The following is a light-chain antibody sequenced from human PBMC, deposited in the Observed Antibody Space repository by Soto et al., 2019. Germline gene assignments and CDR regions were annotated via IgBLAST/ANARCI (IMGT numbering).Light chain of an antibody. V-gene: IGLV2-8*01. CDR3: KSYAGRNTYV. CDR2: EVV. CDR1: KNDIGVYDF. J-gene: IGLJ1*01. Sequence: QAALTHPPSASGSPGQSVTISCRGTKNDIGVYDFVSWYQHHPGKAPRLIIYEVVQRPSGVPDRFSGSKSGNTASLTVSGLQAADEADYFCKSYAGRNTYVFGRGTKV.